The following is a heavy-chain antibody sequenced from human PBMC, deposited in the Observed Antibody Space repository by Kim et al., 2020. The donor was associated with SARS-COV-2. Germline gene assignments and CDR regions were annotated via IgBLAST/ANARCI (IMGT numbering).Heavy chain of an antibody. CDR3: ARGGYDSSGSGLDY. D-gene: IGHD3-22*01. J-gene: IGHJ4*02. V-gene: IGHV5-51*01. Sequence: SPSFQGQVTISADKSISTAYLQWSSLKASDTAMYYCARGGYDSSGSGLDYWGQGTLVTVSS.